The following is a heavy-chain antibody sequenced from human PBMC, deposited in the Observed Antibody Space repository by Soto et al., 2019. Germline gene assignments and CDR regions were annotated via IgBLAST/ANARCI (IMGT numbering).Heavy chain of an antibody. D-gene: IGHD3-22*01. CDR2: IDYSGST. CDR3: AIGQKRFFYDTSGYYDYPYAGMDV. V-gene: IGHV4-31*03. CDR1: GVSIARGGYY. J-gene: IGHJ6*02. Sequence: HVQLQESCPGLVKPSQTLSLTCTVSGVSIARGGYYWSWIRQHPGKGLEWVGDIDYSGSTYYNPSLKSRITLSLDTSKNQFSLRLSSGTAADTAVYYCAIGQKRFFYDTSGYYDYPYAGMDVWGQGTTVTVSS.